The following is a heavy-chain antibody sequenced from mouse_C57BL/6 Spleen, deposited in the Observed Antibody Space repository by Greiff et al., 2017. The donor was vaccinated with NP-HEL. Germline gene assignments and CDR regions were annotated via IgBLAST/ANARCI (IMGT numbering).Heavy chain of an antibody. J-gene: IGHJ4*01. Sequence: EVKLMESGEGLVKPGGSLKLSCAASGFTSSSYAMSWVRQTPEKRLEWVAYISSGGDYIYYADTVKGRFTISRDNARNTLYLQMSSLKSEDTAMYYCTRVLTPYAMDYWGQGTSVTVSS. CDR2: ISSGGDYI. V-gene: IGHV5-9-1*02. D-gene: IGHD4-1*01. CDR1: GFTSSSYA. CDR3: TRVLTPYAMDY.